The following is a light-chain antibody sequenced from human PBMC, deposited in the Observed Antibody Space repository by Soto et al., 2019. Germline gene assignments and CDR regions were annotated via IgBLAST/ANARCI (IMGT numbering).Light chain of an antibody. J-gene: IGKJ1*01. CDR3: QQLNSYPRT. CDR2: GAS. CDR1: QAISSY. V-gene: IGKV1-9*01. Sequence: IQLTQSPSSLSASVGDRVTITCRASQAISSYLAWYQQKPGRAPNLLIYGASTLQSGVPSRFSGSGSGTDFTRTISSLQPEDFATYYCQQLNSYPRTFGQGTKVEIK.